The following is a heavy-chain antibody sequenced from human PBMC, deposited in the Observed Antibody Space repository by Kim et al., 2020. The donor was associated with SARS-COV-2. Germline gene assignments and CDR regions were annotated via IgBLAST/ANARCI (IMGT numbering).Heavy chain of an antibody. CDR1: GFSFNDAW. CDR3: ARGGVGGMLDS. Sequence: GGSLRLSCAASGFSFNDAWMSWVRQAPGKGLEWVGRIKSNSEGGTTDYAAPVKGTFTISRDDSKNTLYLQMNSLKIEDTAVYYCARGGVGGMLDSWGQGTRVTVSS. V-gene: IGHV3-15*01. CDR2: IKSNSEGGTT. J-gene: IGHJ4*02. D-gene: IGHD3-10*01.